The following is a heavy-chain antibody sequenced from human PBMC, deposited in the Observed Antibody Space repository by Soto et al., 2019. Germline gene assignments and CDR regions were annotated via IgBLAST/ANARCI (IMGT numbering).Heavy chain of an antibody. J-gene: IGHJ5*02. D-gene: IGHD1-20*01. Sequence: VGSLRLSCEASGFTFSNYAMSWVRQAPGKGLEWVSSISGGSSKKNYADSVKGRFTISRDNSKNTLFLQMSSLRVEDTAVYFCAKDSRDNSPTRDPFDTWGQGTLVTVSS. CDR1: GFTFSNYA. V-gene: IGHV3-23*01. CDR2: ISGGSSKK. CDR3: AKDSRDNSPTRDPFDT.